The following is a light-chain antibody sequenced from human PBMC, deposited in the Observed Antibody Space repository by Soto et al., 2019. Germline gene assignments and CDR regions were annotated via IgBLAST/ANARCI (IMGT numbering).Light chain of an antibody. CDR1: QSVSSSY. CDR3: LQYGSSPYT. V-gene: IGKV3-20*01. Sequence: EIVLTQSPGTLSLSPGERAALSCRASQSVSSSYLAWYQQKPGQAPRLLIYDASSRATGIPDRFSGSGSGTDFTLTISRLEPDDFAVYFCLQYGSSPYTFGQGTKLEIK. CDR2: DAS. J-gene: IGKJ2*01.